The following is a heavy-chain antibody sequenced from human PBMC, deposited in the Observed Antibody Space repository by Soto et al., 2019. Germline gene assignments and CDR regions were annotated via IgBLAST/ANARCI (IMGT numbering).Heavy chain of an antibody. D-gene: IGHD5-18*01. V-gene: IGHV1-69*06. CDR1: GGSFTNT. J-gene: IGHJ6*02. Sequence: SVKVSCKASGGSFTNTFTGVRQPPGQGLEWMGGIIPIFGTANYAQKFQGRVTITADKSTKTAYMELSTLRSEDTAVYYCARLHSHGTYGMDVWGQGTTVTVSS. CDR3: ARLHSHGTYGMDV. CDR2: IIPIFGTA.